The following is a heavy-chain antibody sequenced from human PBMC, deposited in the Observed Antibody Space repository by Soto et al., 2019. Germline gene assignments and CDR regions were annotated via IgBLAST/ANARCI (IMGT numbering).Heavy chain of an antibody. CDR1: GFTFSSYA. J-gene: IGHJ3*02. Sequence: PGGSLRLSCAASGFTFSSYAMHWVRQAPGKGLEWVAVISYDGSNKYYADSVKGRFTISRDNSKNTLYLQMNSLRAEDTAVYYCARDPHAFDIWGQGTMVTVSS. CDR3: ARDPHAFDI. V-gene: IGHV3-30-3*01. CDR2: ISYDGSNK.